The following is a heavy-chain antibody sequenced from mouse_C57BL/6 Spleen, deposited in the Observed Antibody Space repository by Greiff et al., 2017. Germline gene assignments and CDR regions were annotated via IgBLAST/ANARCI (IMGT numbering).Heavy chain of an antibody. J-gene: IGHJ2*01. D-gene: IGHD1-1*01. CDR3: AIGDYGSSPFDY. CDR1: GYAFSSSW. V-gene: IGHV1-82*01. CDR2: IYPGDGDT. Sequence: VQGVESGPELVKPGASVKISCKASGYAFSSSWMNWVKQRPGTGLEWIGRIYPGDGDTNYNGKFKGKATLTADKSSSTAYMQLSSLTSDDSAVYFCAIGDYGSSPFDYWGQGTTLTVSS.